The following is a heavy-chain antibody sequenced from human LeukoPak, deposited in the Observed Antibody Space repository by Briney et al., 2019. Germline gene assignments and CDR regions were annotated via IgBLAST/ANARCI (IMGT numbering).Heavy chain of an antibody. J-gene: IGHJ4*02. CDR3: ASGFLDDLWSGHF. Sequence: PGGSLRLSCAASGLTFSTYWMSWVRQAPGKGLEWVANIKEDGSAKYYVGPVKGRFTISRDNAKKSLYLQMNSLRAEDTAVYFCASGFLDDLWSGHFWGQGTLVTVSS. D-gene: IGHD3-3*01. V-gene: IGHV3-7*01. CDR1: GLTFSTYW. CDR2: IKEDGSAK.